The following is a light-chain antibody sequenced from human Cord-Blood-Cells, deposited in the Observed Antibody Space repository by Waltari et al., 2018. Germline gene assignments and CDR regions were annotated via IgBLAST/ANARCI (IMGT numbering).Light chain of an antibody. CDR3: QQSYSTPYT. CDR1: QSISSY. Sequence: DIQMTQSPSSLSASVGEKVTITSRASQSISSYLNWYQQKPGKAPKLLIYAASSLQSGVPSRFSGSGSGTDFTLTISRLQPEDFATYYCQQSYSTPYTFGEGTKLEIK. V-gene: IGKV1-39*01. J-gene: IGKJ2*01. CDR2: AAS.